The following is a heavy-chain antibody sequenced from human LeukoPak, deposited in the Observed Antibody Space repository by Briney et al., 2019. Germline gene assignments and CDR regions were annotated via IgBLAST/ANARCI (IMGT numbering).Heavy chain of an antibody. Sequence: ASVKVSCKASGYTFTSYGISWVRQAPGQGLEWMGWISAYNGNTNYAQKLQGRVTMTTDTSTSTAYMELRSLRSDDTAVYYCASRLQSGSPWYFDFWGQGTLVTVSS. CDR2: ISAYNGNT. J-gene: IGHJ4*02. CDR3: ASRLQSGSPWYFDF. D-gene: IGHD1-26*01. CDR1: GYTFTSYG. V-gene: IGHV1-18*01.